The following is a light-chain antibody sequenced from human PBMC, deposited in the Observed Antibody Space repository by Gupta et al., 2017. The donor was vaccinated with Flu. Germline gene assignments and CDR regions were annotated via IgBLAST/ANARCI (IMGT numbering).Light chain of an antibody. CDR3: QSYDGSLRGV. V-gene: IGLV1-40*01. J-gene: IGLJ1*01. CDR2: GNN. Sequence: RVTISCTGSSSNIGAGHDVHWYQQLPGTAPKLLIYGNNNRPSGVPDRFSGSKSGTSASLAITGLQAEDEADYYCQSYDGSLRGVFGTGTKVTVL. CDR1: SSNIGAGHD.